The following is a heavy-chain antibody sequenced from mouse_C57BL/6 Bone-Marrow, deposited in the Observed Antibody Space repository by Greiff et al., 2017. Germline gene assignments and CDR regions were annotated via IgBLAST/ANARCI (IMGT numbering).Heavy chain of an antibody. D-gene: IGHD1-1*01. CDR1: GFTFSSYG. Sequence: VMLVESGGDLVKPGGSLKLSCAASGFTFSSYGMSWVRQTPDKRLEWVATISSGGSYTYYPDSVKGRFTISRDNAKNTLYLQMSSLKSEDTAMYYCARRDYYGSSYSDYWGQGTTLTVSS. V-gene: IGHV5-6*02. CDR2: ISSGGSYT. J-gene: IGHJ2*01. CDR3: ARRDYYGSSYSDY.